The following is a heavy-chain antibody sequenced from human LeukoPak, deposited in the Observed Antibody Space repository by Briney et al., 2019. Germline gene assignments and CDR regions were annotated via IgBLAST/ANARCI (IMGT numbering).Heavy chain of an antibody. V-gene: IGHV3-53*01. Sequence: GGSLRLSCAASGFTVSSNYMSWVRQAPGKGLEWVSVIYSGGSTYYADSVKGRFTISRDNSKNTVYLQMNSLRAEDTAVYYCARPYCSSASCYTPPLDYWGQGTLVTVSS. J-gene: IGHJ4*02. CDR1: GFTVSSNY. CDR3: ARPYCSSASCYTPPLDY. CDR2: IYSGGST. D-gene: IGHD2-2*02.